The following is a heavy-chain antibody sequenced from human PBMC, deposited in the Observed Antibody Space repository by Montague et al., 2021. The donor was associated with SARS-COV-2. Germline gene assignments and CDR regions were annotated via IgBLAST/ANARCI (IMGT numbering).Heavy chain of an antibody. J-gene: IGHJ4*02. CDR1: GFTFDDYA. CDR2: ISWNSDSI. V-gene: IGHV3-9*01. CDR3: ATAIFPFTMVRGVITRGFDY. Sequence: SLSLSCAASGFTFDDYAMHWVRQAPGKGLEWVSGISWNSDSIDDADSVKGRITISRDNAKNSLYLHMNSLRAENTALYYCATAIFPFTMVRGVITRGFDYWGQGTMVTVSS. D-gene: IGHD3-10*01.